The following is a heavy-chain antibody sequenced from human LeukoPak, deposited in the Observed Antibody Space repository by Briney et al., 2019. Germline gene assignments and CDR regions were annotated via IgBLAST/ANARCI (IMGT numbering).Heavy chain of an antibody. Sequence: GGSLRLSCAASGFTFSSYWMHWVRQAPGKGPVWVSRINSDGSSTSYADSVKGRFTISRDNAKNTLYLQMNSLRAEDTAVYYCARPPKVYCSSTSCRPYWGQGTLVTVSS. V-gene: IGHV3-74*01. D-gene: IGHD2-2*01. J-gene: IGHJ4*02. CDR3: ARPPKVYCSSTSCRPY. CDR1: GFTFSSYW. CDR2: INSDGSST.